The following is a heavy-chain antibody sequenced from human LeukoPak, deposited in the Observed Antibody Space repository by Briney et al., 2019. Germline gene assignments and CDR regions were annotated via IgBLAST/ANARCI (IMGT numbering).Heavy chain of an antibody. V-gene: IGHV3-9*01. J-gene: IGHJ4*02. Sequence: GGSLRLSCAASGFTFDDYAMHWVRQAPGKGLEWVSGISWNSGSIGYADSVKGRFTISRDNAKNFLYLQMNSLRAEDTALYYCAKDITLYSSGWSQFDYWGQGTLVTVSS. CDR1: GFTFDDYA. D-gene: IGHD6-19*01. CDR3: AKDITLYSSGWSQFDY. CDR2: ISWNSGSI.